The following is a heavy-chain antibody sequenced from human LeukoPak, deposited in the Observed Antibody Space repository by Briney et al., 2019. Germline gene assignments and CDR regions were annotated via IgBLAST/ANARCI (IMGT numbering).Heavy chain of an antibody. V-gene: IGHV3-7*03. D-gene: IGHD4/OR15-4a*01. CDR2: IKQDGSEK. CDR3: ASSVLPYYYGMDV. J-gene: IGHJ6*02. CDR1: GFTFSSYW. Sequence: SGGSLRLSCAASGFTFSSYWMSWVRQAPGKGLEWVANIKQDGSEKYYVDSVKGRFTISRDNAKNSLYLQMNSLRAEDTAVYYCASSVLPYYYGMDVWGQGTTVTVSS.